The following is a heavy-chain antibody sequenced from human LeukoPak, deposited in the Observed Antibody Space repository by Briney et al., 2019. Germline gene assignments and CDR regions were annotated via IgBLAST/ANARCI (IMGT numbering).Heavy chain of an antibody. V-gene: IGHV4-38-2*02. CDR2: VHETGYA. CDR1: GSSFRSGHY. CDR3: ARTVVTATIDGFQI. J-gene: IGHJ3*02. Sequence: SETLSLTCSVSGSSFRSGHYWGWIRQSSGEGLEWIGNVHETGYANHNPSLRSRVTISVDPSKSQFSLRLTSVTAADTAVYYCARTVVTATIDGFQIWGQGTMVTVSS. D-gene: IGHD2-21*02.